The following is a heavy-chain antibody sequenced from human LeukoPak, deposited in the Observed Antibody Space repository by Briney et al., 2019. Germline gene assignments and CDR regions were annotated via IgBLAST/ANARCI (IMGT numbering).Heavy chain of an antibody. V-gene: IGHV3-23*01. CDR3: AKDSGVTYYDFWSGYYPFVY. D-gene: IGHD3-3*01. CDR1: GFTFSSYA. J-gene: IGHJ4*02. CDR2: ISGSGGST. Sequence: GGALRLSCAASGFTFSSYAMSWVRQAPGKGLEWVSAISGSGGSTYYADSVRGRFTISRDNSKNTLYLQMNSLRAEDTAVYYCAKDSGVTYYDFWSGYYPFVYWGQGTLVTVSS.